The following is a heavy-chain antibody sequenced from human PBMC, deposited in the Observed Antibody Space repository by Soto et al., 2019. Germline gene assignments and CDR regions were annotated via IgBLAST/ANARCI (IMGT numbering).Heavy chain of an antibody. V-gene: IGHV1-18*01. Sequence: ASVQVSCKASGYTFTSYGISWVRQAPGQGLEWMGWISAYNGNTNYAQKLQGRVTMTTDTSTSTAYMGLRSLRSDDTAVYYCARQATHCSGGSCYAWWGQGTLVTVSS. J-gene: IGHJ4*02. CDR1: GYTFTSYG. D-gene: IGHD2-15*01. CDR2: ISAYNGNT. CDR3: ARQATHCSGGSCYAW.